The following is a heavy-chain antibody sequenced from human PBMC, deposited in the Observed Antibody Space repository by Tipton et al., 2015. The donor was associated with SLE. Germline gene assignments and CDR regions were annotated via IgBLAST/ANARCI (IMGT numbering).Heavy chain of an antibody. V-gene: IGHV3-9*01. CDR2: VLWNSDSI. CDR3: VKDIGQATAGLGY. Sequence: SLRLSCAASGFTFGAYAMHSFRQAPGKGLEWVSGVLWNSDSIGYADSVKGRFTIARDNAKNSLYLQMNSLRVEDTALYFCVKDIGQATAGLGYWGQGPLVPVSS. CDR1: GFTFGAYA. J-gene: IGHJ4*02.